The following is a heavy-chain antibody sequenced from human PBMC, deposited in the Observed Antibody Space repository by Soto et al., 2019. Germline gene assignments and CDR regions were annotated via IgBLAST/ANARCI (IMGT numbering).Heavy chain of an antibody. CDR2: INHSGST. CDR1: GGSFSGYY. Sequence: QVQLQQWGAGLLKPSETLSLTCAVYGGSFSGYYWSWIRQPPGKGLEWIGEINHSGSTNYNPSLKRRVTISVDTSKNQFSLKLSSVTAADTAVYYCARVLGWSTTYSWFDPWGQDTLVTVSS. J-gene: IGHJ5*02. D-gene: IGHD1-1*01. CDR3: ARVLGWSTTYSWFDP. V-gene: IGHV4-34*01.